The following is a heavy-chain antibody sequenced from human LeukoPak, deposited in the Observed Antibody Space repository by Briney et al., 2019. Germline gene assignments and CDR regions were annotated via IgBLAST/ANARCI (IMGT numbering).Heavy chain of an antibody. V-gene: IGHV3-9*01. J-gene: IGHJ6*02. CDR2: ISWNSGSI. Sequence: PGGSLRLSCAASGFTFDDYAMHWVRQAPGKGLEWVSGISWNSGSIGYADSVKGRFTISRDNAKNSLYLQMNSLRAEDTALYYCARDLPLTPWAAAGMDVWGQGTMVTVSS. D-gene: IGHD6-13*01. CDR3: ARDLPLTPWAAAGMDV. CDR1: GFTFDDYA.